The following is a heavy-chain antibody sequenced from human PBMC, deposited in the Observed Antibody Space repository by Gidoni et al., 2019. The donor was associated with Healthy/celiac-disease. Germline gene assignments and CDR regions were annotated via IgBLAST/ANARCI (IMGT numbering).Heavy chain of an antibody. Sequence: EVQLVASGGGLLKPGWSLRLTCPASAFTFRNDWMSWVRQAPGKGLEWVGRIKSKTDGGTTDYAARVKGRFTISRDDSKNTVYLQMNSLKNEGTAVYYCTTDRGGGKSGGDYWGQGTLVSVSS. D-gene: IGHD2-15*01. J-gene: IGHJ4*02. CDR1: AFTFRNDW. CDR2: IKSKTDGGTT. CDR3: TTDRGGGKSGGDY. V-gene: IGHV3-15*01.